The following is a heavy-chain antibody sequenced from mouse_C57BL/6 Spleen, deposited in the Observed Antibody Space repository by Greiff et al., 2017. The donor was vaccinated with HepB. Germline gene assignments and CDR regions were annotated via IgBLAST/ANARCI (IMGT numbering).Heavy chain of an antibody. CDR1: GYTFTSYG. Sequence: VQLQQSGAELARPGASVKLSCKASGYTFTSYGISWVKQRTGQGLEWIGEIYPRSGNTYYNEKFKGKATLTADKSSSTAYMELRSLTSEDSAVYFCATTVDYAMDYWGQGTSVTVSS. V-gene: IGHV1-81*01. J-gene: IGHJ4*01. D-gene: IGHD1-1*01. CDR2: IYPRSGNT. CDR3: ATTVDYAMDY.